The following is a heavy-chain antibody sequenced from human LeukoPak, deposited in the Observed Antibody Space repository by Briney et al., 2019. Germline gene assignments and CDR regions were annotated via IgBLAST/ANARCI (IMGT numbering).Heavy chain of an antibody. CDR3: ARETIEAFDV. D-gene: IGHD4/OR15-4a*01. CDR2: ISAYNGNT. CDR1: GYSFSTYG. J-gene: IGHJ3*01. V-gene: IGHV1-18*01. Sequence: ASVKVSCKTSGYSFSTYGISWVRQAPGQGLEWMGWISAYNGNTNYAQKFQGRVTMTTDTSTSTAHLEMRSLRPDDTAVYYCARETIEAFDVWGRGTMVTVSS.